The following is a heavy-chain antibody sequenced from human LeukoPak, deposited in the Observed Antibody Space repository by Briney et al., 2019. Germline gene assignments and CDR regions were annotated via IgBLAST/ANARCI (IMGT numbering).Heavy chain of an antibody. J-gene: IGHJ4*02. D-gene: IGHD3-22*01. Sequence: ASVKVSCKASGGTFSNYAISWVRQAPGQGLEWMGGIIPIFGTSNYAQKFQGRVTIAADESSTTAYMELTSLTSNDTALYYCARGPIRSGYSGHFDYWGQGTLVTVSS. CDR2: IIPIFGTS. CDR1: GGTFSNYA. V-gene: IGHV1-69*13. CDR3: ARGPIRSGYSGHFDY.